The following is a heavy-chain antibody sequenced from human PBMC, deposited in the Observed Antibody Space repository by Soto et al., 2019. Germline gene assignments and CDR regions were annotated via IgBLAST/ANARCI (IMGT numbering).Heavy chain of an antibody. V-gene: IGHV1-69*02. CDR2: IIPVLDLS. J-gene: IGHJ2*01. D-gene: IGHD1-26*01. Sequence: QVQLVQSGAEVKKPGSSVKDSCKASGGTFTDYTITWMRQAPGQGLEWMGRIIPVLDLSNYAQKFQGRVTITADKSTTTSYMELSGLTSEDTAVYYCAKKLGPSAFDLWGRGTLVTVSS. CDR3: AKKLGPSAFDL. CDR1: GGTFTDYT.